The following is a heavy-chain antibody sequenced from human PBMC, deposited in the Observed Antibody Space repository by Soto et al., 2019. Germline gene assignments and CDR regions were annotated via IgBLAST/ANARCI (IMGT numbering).Heavy chain of an antibody. Sequence: QLQLQESGSGLVKPSQTLSLTCAVSGGSISSGGYSWSWIRQPPGKGLEWIGYIYDSGSTYYKPSLKGRATISLDRSKNQFSLNLSSVTAADTAVYYCARYGGSGTYYFDHWGQGTLVTVSS. J-gene: IGHJ4*02. V-gene: IGHV4-30-2*01. CDR3: ARYGGSGTYYFDH. CDR1: GGSISSGGYS. D-gene: IGHD3-16*01. CDR2: IYDSGST.